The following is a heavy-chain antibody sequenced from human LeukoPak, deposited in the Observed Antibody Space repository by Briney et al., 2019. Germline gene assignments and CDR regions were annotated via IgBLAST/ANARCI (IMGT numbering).Heavy chain of an antibody. J-gene: IGHJ6*03. CDR2: ISGSGDST. CDR1: GFIFSSYA. Sequence: GGSLRLSCAASGFIFSSYAMTWVRQAPGKGLEWVSGISGSGDSTYYADSVKGRFTISRDDPKNTLYLQMNSVRAEDTAVYYCARDGIVVVPAARPFYMDVWGKGTTVTISS. D-gene: IGHD2-2*01. CDR3: ARDGIVVVPAARPFYMDV. V-gene: IGHV3-23*01.